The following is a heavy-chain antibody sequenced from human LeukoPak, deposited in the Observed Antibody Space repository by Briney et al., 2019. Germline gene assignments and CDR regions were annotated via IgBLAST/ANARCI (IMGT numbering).Heavy chain of an antibody. CDR1: GFTFSSYW. V-gene: IGHV3-7*01. D-gene: IGHD3-22*01. Sequence: GGSLILSCAASGFTFSSYWMSWVRQAPGKGLEWVANIKQDGSEKYYVDSVKGRFTISRDNAKNSLYLQMNSLRAEDTAVYYCARLSYYYDSSGYSRTTFGAFDIWGQGTMVTVSS. J-gene: IGHJ3*02. CDR3: ARLSYYYDSSGYSRTTFGAFDI. CDR2: IKQDGSEK.